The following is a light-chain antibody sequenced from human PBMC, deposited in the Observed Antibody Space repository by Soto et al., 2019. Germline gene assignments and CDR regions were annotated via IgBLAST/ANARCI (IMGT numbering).Light chain of an antibody. CDR2: DAS. CDR1: ETISSGY. CDR3: QQYGSSPIT. J-gene: IGKJ5*01. V-gene: IGKV3-20*01. Sequence: EIVLTQSPATLSLSPGERGTLSCRASETISSGYLAWYQQKTGQAPRLLIYDASSRATDIPDRFSGSGSGRDFTLTISRLEPEDFAVYHCQQYGSSPITFGQGTRLEIK.